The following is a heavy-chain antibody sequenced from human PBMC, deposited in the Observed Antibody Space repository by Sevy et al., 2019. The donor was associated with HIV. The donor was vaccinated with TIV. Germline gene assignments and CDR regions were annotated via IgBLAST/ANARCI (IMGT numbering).Heavy chain of an antibody. Sequence: GGSLRLSCAPSGFTFTSYAMRWVRQAPGMGLEWVSAISGRGGSTYYADSVKGRFTISRDNSKNTLYLQMNSLRAEDTAVYYCAKGARCSGGSCYSRGAFDIWGQGTMVTVSS. V-gene: IGHV3-23*01. CDR3: AKGARCSGGSCYSRGAFDI. D-gene: IGHD2-15*01. CDR1: GFTFTSYA. CDR2: ISGRGGST. J-gene: IGHJ3*02.